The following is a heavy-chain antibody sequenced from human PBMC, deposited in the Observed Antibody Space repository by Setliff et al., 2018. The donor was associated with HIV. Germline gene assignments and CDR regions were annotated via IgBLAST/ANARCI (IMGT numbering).Heavy chain of an antibody. D-gene: IGHD3-3*01. Sequence: LSLTCTVSGGSINPYYWIWIRQPPGKRLEWIGFIYYTGSTHYNPSLKSRVSMSLDTSKNQFSLSLSSVTAADTAIYYCARHVSVGPTYYYDSWGQGTLVTVSS. CDR3: ARHVSVGPTYYYDS. V-gene: IGHV4-59*08. J-gene: IGHJ4*02. CDR1: GGSINPYY. CDR2: IYYTGST.